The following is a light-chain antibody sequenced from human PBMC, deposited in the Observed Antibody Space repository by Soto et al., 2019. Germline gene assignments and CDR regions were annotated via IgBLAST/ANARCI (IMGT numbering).Light chain of an antibody. CDR1: SSNIGINT. V-gene: IGLV1-44*01. CDR2: DNH. Sequence: QSVLTQPPSASGSPGQRATFSCSGSSSNIGINTVNWYRQLPGTAPQLLISDNHRRPSGVPDRFSGSKSGTSASLAISGLQSEDEATYFCAAWDVSLKGFVFGSGTKVTV. J-gene: IGLJ1*01. CDR3: AAWDVSLKGFV.